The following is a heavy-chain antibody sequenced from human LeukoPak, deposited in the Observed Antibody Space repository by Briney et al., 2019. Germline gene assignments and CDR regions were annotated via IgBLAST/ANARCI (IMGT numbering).Heavy chain of an antibody. Sequence: PSQTLSLTCTVSGGSISSGDYYWTWIRQPPGKGLEWIGYIHYSGNTYYSPSLKGRAFISVDTSKNQFSLKVTSVTAADTAVYFCARHLSGSSWFDPWGQGTLVTVSS. J-gene: IGHJ5*02. D-gene: IGHD1-26*01. CDR1: GGSISSGDYY. CDR2: IHYSGNT. V-gene: IGHV4-30-4*08. CDR3: ARHLSGSSWFDP.